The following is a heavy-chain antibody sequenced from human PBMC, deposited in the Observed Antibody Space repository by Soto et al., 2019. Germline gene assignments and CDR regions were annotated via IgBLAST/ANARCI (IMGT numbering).Heavy chain of an antibody. CDR3: ARGWGYCSGGTCHYGMDV. D-gene: IGHD2-15*01. Sequence: PGGSLRLSCAASGFTFGSYRMNWVRQAPGKGLEWISYISSSSSTIYYADSVKGRFTISRDNAKNSLYLQMNTLRDEDTAMYYCARGWGYCSGGTCHYGMDVWGQGTTVTVSS. CDR1: GFTFGSYR. V-gene: IGHV3-48*02. CDR2: ISSSSSTI. J-gene: IGHJ6*02.